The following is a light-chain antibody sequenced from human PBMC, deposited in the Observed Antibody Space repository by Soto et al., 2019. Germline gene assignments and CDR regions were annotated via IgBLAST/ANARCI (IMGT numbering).Light chain of an antibody. J-gene: IGKJ1*01. CDR1: QSISSW. CDR2: KAS. CDR3: QQYNSYSWT. Sequence: DIQMTQSPSTLSASVGDRVTITCRASQSISSWLAWYQQKPGKAPKLLIYKASSLESGVTSRFSGSGSGTEVTLTISSLQPDDCATYFCQQYNSYSWTFGQGTKVEIK. V-gene: IGKV1-5*03.